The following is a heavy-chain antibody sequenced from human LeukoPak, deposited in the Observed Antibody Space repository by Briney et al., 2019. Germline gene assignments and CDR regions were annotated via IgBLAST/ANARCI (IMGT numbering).Heavy chain of an antibody. CDR1: GFTFDDYA. V-gene: IGHV3-9*01. CDR2: ISWNSGSI. CDR3: AKAVGIAAAGNWFDP. D-gene: IGHD6-13*01. Sequence: GRSLRLSCAASGFTFDDYAMHWVRQAPGKGLAWVSGISWNSGSIGYADSVKGRFTISRDNAKNSLYLQMNSLRAEDTALYYCAKAVGIAAAGNWFDPWGQGTLVTVSS. J-gene: IGHJ5*02.